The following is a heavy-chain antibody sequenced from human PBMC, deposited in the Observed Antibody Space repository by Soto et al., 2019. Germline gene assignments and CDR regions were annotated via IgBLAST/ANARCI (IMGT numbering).Heavy chain of an antibody. CDR3: ARCLGNYDFWSGSNYYYYGMDV. Sequence: ASVKVSCKASGYTFTGYYMHWVRQAPGQGLEWMGWINPNSGGTNYAQKFQGWVAMTRDTSISTAYMELSRLRSDDTAVYYCARCLGNYDFWSGSNYYYYGMDVWGQGTTVTVSS. V-gene: IGHV1-2*04. CDR1: GYTFTGYY. CDR2: INPNSGGT. D-gene: IGHD3-3*01. J-gene: IGHJ6*02.